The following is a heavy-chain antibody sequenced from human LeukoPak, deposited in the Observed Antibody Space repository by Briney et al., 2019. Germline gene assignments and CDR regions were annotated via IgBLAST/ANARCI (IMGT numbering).Heavy chain of an antibody. V-gene: IGHV4-4*07. CDR3: ARGDYYDGGGRNWFDV. CDR1: GDSMSYYY. J-gene: IGHJ5*02. Sequence: SETLSLTCTVSGDSMSYYYWNFIRQPAGKGLEWIGRIHTNGTTYYSASLKSRVSMSVDSSRNQFSLRLTSVTAADTAIYFCARGDYYDGGGRNWFDVWGQGTLVTVSS. CDR2: IHTNGTT. D-gene: IGHD3-16*01.